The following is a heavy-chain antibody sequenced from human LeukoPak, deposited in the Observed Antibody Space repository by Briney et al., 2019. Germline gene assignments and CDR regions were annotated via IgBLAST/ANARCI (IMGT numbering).Heavy chain of an antibody. CDR1: GYTFTSYG. CDR3: ARGGRCSSWSLICYNWFDP. CDR2: ISADNGNT. J-gene: IGHJ5*02. D-gene: IGHD6-13*01. V-gene: IGHV1-18*01. Sequence: ASVKVSCKASGYTFTSYGISWVRQAPGQGLEWMGRISADNGNTNYAQKLQGRVTMTTDTSTSTAYMELRSLRSDDTAVYYCARGGRCSSWSLICYNWFDPWGQGTLVTVSS.